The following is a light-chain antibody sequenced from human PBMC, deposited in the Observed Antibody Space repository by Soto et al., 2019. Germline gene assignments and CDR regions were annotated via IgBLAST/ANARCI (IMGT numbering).Light chain of an antibody. J-gene: IGKJ1*01. CDR3: QQYNSYSSWT. CDR1: QSISSW. CDR2: KAY. V-gene: IGKV1-5*03. Sequence: DIQMTQSPSTLSASVGDRVTITCRASQSISSWLAWYQQKPGKAPKPLIYKAYSLESGVPSSFSGSGSGTEFTLTISSLQPDDFATYYCQQYNSYSSWTFGQGTKVDIK.